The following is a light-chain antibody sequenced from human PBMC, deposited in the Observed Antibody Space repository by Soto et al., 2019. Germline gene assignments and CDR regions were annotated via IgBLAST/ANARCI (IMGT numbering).Light chain of an antibody. V-gene: IGKV3-15*01. J-gene: IGKJ4*01. CDR3: QRYNNWPLT. CDR2: DTS. Sequence: EIVMNQSPSSLSVSPGGRVTLSCRASQSVDTYLAWYQHKPGQTPRLLIYDTSARATGVPARFSGSRSGPEFTLTINSLQSEEFAIYYCQRYNNWPLTFGGGTKVAIK. CDR1: QSVDTY.